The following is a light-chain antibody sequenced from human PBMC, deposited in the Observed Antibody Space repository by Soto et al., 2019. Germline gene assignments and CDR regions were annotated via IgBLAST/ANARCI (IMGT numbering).Light chain of an antibody. J-gene: IGKJ1*01. CDR1: QSINTW. CDR3: QQYNSYPRT. Sequence: DIRMTQSPSSLSASAGDRVTITCRASQSINTWVAWYQQKPGKAPKLLIHDASYLETGVPSRFSGSGSGTEFTLTVSSLQPDDFATYYCQQYNSYPRTFGQGTTEESK. V-gene: IGKV1-5*01. CDR2: DAS.